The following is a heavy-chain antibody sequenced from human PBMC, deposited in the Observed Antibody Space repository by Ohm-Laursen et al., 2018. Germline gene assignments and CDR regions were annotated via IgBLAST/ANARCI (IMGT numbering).Heavy chain of an antibody. V-gene: IGHV1-46*01. CDR1: GYTFTTHY. CDR2: INPSGGST. J-gene: IGHJ3*02. CDR3: ARTYYDFWSGYYRVAFDI. Sequence: VASVKVACKASGYTFTTHYIHWVRQAPGQWLEWMGIINPSGGSTKYAQKFQGRVTMTRNTSISTAYMELSSLRSEDTAVYYCARTYYDFWSGYYRVAFDIGGQGTMVTVSS. D-gene: IGHD3-3*01.